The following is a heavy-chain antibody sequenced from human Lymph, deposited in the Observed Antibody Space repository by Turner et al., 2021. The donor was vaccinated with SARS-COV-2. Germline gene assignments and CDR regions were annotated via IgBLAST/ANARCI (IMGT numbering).Heavy chain of an antibody. CDR1: GCSISSYF. D-gene: IGHD4-17*01. CDR3: ARDRTSYGDYWAGYYYGMDV. Sequence: QVQLQESGPGLVKPSETLSLTCPVSGCSISSYFWSWIRQPPGKGLEWIAYIYYSGSTNYNPSLKSRVTISVDTSKNQFSLRLSSVTAADTAVYYCARDRTSYGDYWAGYYYGMDVWGQGTTVTVSS. CDR2: IYYSGST. V-gene: IGHV4-59*13. J-gene: IGHJ6*02.